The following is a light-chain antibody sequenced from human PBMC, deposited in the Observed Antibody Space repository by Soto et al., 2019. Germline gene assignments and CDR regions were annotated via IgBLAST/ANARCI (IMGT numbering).Light chain of an antibody. CDR1: SGDVGSYNY. J-gene: IGLJ1*01. CDR3: SSYTSGSTLYV. V-gene: IGLV2-14*01. Sequence: QSALTQPASVSGSPGQSITISCTGTSGDVGSYNYVSWYQHHPGKAPRLMIYASSNRPSGVSHRFSGSRSGNTASLTISGLQAEDEADYYCSSYTSGSTLYVFGTGTKLTVL. CDR2: ASS.